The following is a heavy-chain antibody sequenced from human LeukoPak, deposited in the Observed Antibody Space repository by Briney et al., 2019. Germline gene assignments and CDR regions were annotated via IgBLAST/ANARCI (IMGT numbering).Heavy chain of an antibody. V-gene: IGHV4-34*01. CDR2: INHSGST. Sequence: PSETLSLTCAVSGGSFSGYYWTWIRQPPGKGLEWIGEINHSGSTNYNPSLKSRVTISVDTSKNQFSLKLSSVTAADTAVYYCARGPLRGYTTNVGVGMDVWGQGTTVTVSS. CDR3: ARGPLRGYTTNVGVGMDV. CDR1: GGSFSGYY. J-gene: IGHJ6*02. D-gene: IGHD5-12*01.